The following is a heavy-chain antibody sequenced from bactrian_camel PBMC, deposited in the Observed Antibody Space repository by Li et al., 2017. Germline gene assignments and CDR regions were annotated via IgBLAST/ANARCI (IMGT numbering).Heavy chain of an antibody. CDR3: AAKSRETICWDATSLDFDY. D-gene: IGHD1*01. CDR2: INGVGST. V-gene: IGHV3S53*01. CDR1: GNTASIYR. Sequence: QVQLVESGGGSVQAGGSLRLSCVASGNTASIYRMAWFRRAPGNEREGVATINGVGSTTYADSVKGRFTISKDNAKNTLYLQMNSLKPEDTAKYYCAAKSRETICWDATSLDFDYWGQGTQVTVS. J-gene: IGHJ6*01.